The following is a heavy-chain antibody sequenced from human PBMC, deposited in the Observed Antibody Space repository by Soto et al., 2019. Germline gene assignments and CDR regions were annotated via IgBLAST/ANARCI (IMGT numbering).Heavy chain of an antibody. Sequence: QVQLVQSGAEVKKPGASVKVSCKASGYTFTSYGIIWVRQAPGQGLEWMGWISAYNGNTNYAQKFQGRVTITADESTSTAYMELSSLRSEDTAVYYCARLTYYYDSSGYYEGFQHWGQGTLVTVSS. D-gene: IGHD3-22*01. CDR2: ISAYNGNT. CDR1: GYTFTSYG. J-gene: IGHJ1*01. CDR3: ARLTYYYDSSGYYEGFQH. V-gene: IGHV1-18*01.